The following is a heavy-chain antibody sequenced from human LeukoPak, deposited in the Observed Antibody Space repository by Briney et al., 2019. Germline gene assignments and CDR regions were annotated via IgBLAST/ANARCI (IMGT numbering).Heavy chain of an antibody. J-gene: IGHJ4*02. D-gene: IGHD5-18*01. V-gene: IGHV1-2*02. CDR1: GYPFTDYY. Sequence: ASVKVSCKASGYPFTDYYMHWVRQAPGQGLEWMGWINPNRGGTDYAQKFQGRVTMTRDTSISTAYMELSRLRYDDAAVYYCASGYRFRNWGQGTLVTVSS. CDR2: INPNRGGT. CDR3: ASGYRFRN.